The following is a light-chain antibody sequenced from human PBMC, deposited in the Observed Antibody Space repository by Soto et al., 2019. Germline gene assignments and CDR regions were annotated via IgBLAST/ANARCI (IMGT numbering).Light chain of an antibody. CDR3: QQASSFAIT. V-gene: IGKV1-12*01. CDR2: SAS. J-gene: IGKJ4*01. CDR1: QDISRW. Sequence: DIRMTQSPSSVSASVGDRVIITCRASQDISRWLAWYQQKPGRAPNLLIYSASSLLSGVPSRFSGSGSGTDFTLTISNLQPEDFATYYCQQASSFAITFGGGTKVDIK.